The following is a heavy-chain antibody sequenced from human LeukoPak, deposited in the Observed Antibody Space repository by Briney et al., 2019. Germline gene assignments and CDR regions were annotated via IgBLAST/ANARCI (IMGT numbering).Heavy chain of an antibody. D-gene: IGHD2-2*02. Sequence: SETLSLTCTVSGGSISSGSYYWSWIRQPAGTGLEWIGRIYTSGSTNYNPSLKSRVTISVDTSKNQFSLKLSSVTAADTAVYYCARDERDCSSTSCYTGGDYYYYYYYMDVWGKGTTVTVSS. J-gene: IGHJ6*03. CDR2: IYTSGST. V-gene: IGHV4-61*02. CDR3: ARDERDCSSTSCYTGGDYYYYYYYMDV. CDR1: GGSISSGSYY.